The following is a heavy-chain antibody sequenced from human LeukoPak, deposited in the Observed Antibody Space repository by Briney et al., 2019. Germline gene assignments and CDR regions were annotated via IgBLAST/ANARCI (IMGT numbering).Heavy chain of an antibody. CDR2: IYYSGST. CDR1: GGSISSYY. Sequence: SETLSLTCTVSGGSISSYYWSWIRQPPGKGLEWIGYIYYSGSTNYNPSLKSRVTISVDTSKNQFSLKLSSVTAADTAVYYCARMGGYCSGSSCYDNWFDPWGQGNPGHRLL. J-gene: IGHJ5*02. CDR3: ARMGGYCSGSSCYDNWFDP. D-gene: IGHD2-15*01. V-gene: IGHV4-59*01.